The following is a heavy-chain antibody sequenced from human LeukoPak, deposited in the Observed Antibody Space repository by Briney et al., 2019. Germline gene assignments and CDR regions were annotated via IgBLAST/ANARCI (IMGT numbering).Heavy chain of an antibody. Sequence: GGSLRLSCAASGFIFSRYTINWVRQAPGKGLEWVSSIWRDSAEIHYADSVKGRFTISRDNAKDSLYLQMNSLRAEDSAVYYCARDFFHSDISRPFDYWGQGTLVTVSS. J-gene: IGHJ4*02. CDR1: GFIFSRYT. D-gene: IGHD3-3*02. CDR3: ARDFFHSDISRPFDY. V-gene: IGHV3-21*01. CDR2: IWRDSAEI.